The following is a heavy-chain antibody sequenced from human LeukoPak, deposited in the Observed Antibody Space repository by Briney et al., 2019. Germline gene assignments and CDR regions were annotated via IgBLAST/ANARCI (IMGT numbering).Heavy chain of an antibody. CDR1: GESFTTYY. D-gene: IGHD3-10*01. J-gene: IGHJ4*02. Sequence: PSETLSLTCAVYGESFTTYYWDWLRQTPGKGLEWIGEINHTGNTNYNPSLKSRATISIDTSKNQFSLKLSSVTAADTAVYYCARRGTYGSGSYYDSRLKYYFDYWGQGTLVTVSS. V-gene: IGHV4-34*01. CDR2: INHTGNT. CDR3: ARRGTYGSGSYYDSRLKYYFDY.